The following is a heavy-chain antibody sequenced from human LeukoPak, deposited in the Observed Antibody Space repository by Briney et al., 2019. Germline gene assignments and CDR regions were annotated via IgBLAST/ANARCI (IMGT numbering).Heavy chain of an antibody. V-gene: IGHV3-23*01. Sequence: GGSLRLSCAASGFTFSGSGMSWVRQAPGKGLEWISSSGDSDGSTYYADSLKGRFTISRDNSKNTCYLQMNNLRAEDTAVYYWAKGGCRGTCNPLAYWGQGALVTVSP. CDR2: SGDSDGST. CDR1: GFTFSGSG. D-gene: IGHD2-15*01. CDR3: AKGGCRGTCNPLAY. J-gene: IGHJ4*02.